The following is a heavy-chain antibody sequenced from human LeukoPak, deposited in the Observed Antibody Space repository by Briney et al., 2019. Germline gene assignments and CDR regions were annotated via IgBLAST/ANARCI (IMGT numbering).Heavy chain of an antibody. J-gene: IGHJ4*02. CDR3: TRVGYIDEGIDY. D-gene: IGHD5-24*01. CDR2: IKQDGSKK. V-gene: IGHV3-7*04. Sequence: GGSLRLSCVASGFPFSSYWMTWVRQARGKGLEWVANIKQDGSKKSYVDSVKGRFTISRDNAKNSLYLQMNSLRAEDTAIYYCTRVGYIDEGIDYWGQGTLVTVSS. CDR1: GFPFSSYW.